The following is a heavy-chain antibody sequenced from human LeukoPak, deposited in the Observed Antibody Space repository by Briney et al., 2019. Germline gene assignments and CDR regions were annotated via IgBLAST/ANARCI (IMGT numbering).Heavy chain of an antibody. V-gene: IGHV2-70*11. CDR1: GGSISSGGYY. J-gene: IGHJ4*02. CDR2: IDWDDDK. Sequence: TLSLTCTVSGGSISSGGYYWSWLRQPPGKALEWLARIDWDDDKYYSTSLKTRLTISKDTSKNQVVLTMTNMDPVDTATYYCGIAAHSPEVYFDYWGQGTLVTVSS. D-gene: IGHD6-6*01. CDR3: GIAAHSPEVYFDY.